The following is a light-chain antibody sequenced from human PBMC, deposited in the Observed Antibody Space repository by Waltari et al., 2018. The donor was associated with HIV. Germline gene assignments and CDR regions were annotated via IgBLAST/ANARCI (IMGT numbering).Light chain of an antibody. CDR2: KAS. Sequence: DIQMTQSPSTLSASVGDRVTITCRASQSISRWLVWYQQKPGKAPKVLIYKASSLESGVPSRFSGSGSGTEFTLTISSLQPDDFATYYCQQYNSYLYTFGQGTKLEIK. V-gene: IGKV1-5*03. CDR3: QQYNSYLYT. CDR1: QSISRW. J-gene: IGKJ2*01.